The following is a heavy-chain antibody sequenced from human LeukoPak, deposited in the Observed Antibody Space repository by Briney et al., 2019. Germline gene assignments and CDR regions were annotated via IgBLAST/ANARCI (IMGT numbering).Heavy chain of an antibody. V-gene: IGHV4-39*01. Sequence: SETLSLTCTVSGGSISSSSYYWGWIRQPPGKGLEWIGSIYYSGSTCYNPSLKSRVTISVDTSKNQFSLKLSSVTAADTAVYYCARPVVGATTGNWFDPWGQGTLVTVSS. CDR2: IYYSGST. J-gene: IGHJ5*02. D-gene: IGHD1-26*01. CDR3: ARPVVGATTGNWFDP. CDR1: GGSISSSSYY.